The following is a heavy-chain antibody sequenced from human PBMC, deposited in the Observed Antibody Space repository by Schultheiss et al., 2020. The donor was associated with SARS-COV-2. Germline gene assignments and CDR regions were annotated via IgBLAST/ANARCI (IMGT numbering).Heavy chain of an antibody. CDR2: VYYGGST. Sequence: SQTLSLTCTVSGGSVTSYYWSWIRQPPGKGLEWIGYVYYGGSTNYNPSLKSRVTISVDTSKNQFSLKLSSVTAADTAVYYCARGRKEGIAAAGTPPDYWGQGTLVTVSS. D-gene: IGHD6-13*01. CDR3: ARGRKEGIAAAGTPPDY. CDR1: GGSVTSYY. J-gene: IGHJ4*02. V-gene: IGHV4-59*02.